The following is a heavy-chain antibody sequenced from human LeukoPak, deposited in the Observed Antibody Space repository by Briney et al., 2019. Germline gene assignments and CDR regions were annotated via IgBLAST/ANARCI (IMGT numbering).Heavy chain of an antibody. V-gene: IGHV4-59*11. CDR2: IYYSGST. D-gene: IGHD1-26*01. Sequence: SETLSLPCSVSGGSLSLLYWRWIRQPPGRGLEWLGYIYYSGSTNYNPSLKSRVTISVDTSKNQISLKLSSVTAADTAVYDCAREVGATGSWFDPWGQGTLVTVSS. J-gene: IGHJ5*02. CDR1: GGSLSLLY. CDR3: AREVGATGSWFDP.